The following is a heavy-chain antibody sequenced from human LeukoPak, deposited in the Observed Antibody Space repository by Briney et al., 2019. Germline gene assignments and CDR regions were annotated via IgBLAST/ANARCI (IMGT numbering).Heavy chain of an antibody. J-gene: IGHJ3*02. CDR1: GYSISSGYY. V-gene: IGHV4-38-2*02. CDR3: ARDRGTTLPDAFDI. CDR2: IYHSGIT. D-gene: IGHD1-1*01. Sequence: SETLSLTCTVSGYSISSGYYWGWIRPPPGKGLEWIGSIYHSGITYYNPSLKSRVTISVDTSKNQFSLKLSSVTAADTAVYYCARDRGTTLPDAFDIWGQGTMATVSS.